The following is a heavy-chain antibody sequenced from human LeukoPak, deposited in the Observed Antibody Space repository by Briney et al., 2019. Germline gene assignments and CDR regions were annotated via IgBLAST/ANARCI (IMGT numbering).Heavy chain of an antibody. CDR2: IYTGGST. Sequence: GGSLRLSCAASGFTVSGNYMSWVRQAPGKGLEWVSVIYTGGSTYYADSVKGRFTISRDNSKNTLYLQMNRLRVEDTAVYYCARDRAMYYYESSGYWGQGTLVTVSS. J-gene: IGHJ4*02. CDR1: GFTVSGNY. CDR3: ARDRAMYYYESSGY. V-gene: IGHV3-66*01. D-gene: IGHD3-22*01.